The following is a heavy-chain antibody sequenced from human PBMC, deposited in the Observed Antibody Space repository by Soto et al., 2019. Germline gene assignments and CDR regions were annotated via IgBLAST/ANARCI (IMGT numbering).Heavy chain of an antibody. CDR1: GGSISSYY. D-gene: IGHD4-17*01. CDR3: ATHDYGDPYYFDY. Sequence: SETLSLTCTVSGGSISSYYWSWIRQPPGKGLEWIGYIYYSGSTNYNPSLKSRVTISVDTSKNQFSLKLSSVTAADTAVYYCATHDYGDPYYFDYWGQGTLVTVSS. CDR2: IYYSGST. V-gene: IGHV4-59*08. J-gene: IGHJ4*02.